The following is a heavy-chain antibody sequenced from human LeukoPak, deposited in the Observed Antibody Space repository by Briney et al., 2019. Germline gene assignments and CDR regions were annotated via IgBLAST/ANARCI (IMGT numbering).Heavy chain of an antibody. CDR2: IYYSGSA. CDR3: ARRLLHYYYMDV. D-gene: IGHD2-21*01. Sequence: SETLSLTCTVSGGSISSSINYWAWIRQTPGKGLEWIGSIYYSGSAYYKPSLKSRATISLDTSKNQFSLKLSSVTAADTAGYYCARRLLHYYYMDVWGKGTTVTVSS. CDR1: GGSISSSINY. J-gene: IGHJ6*03. V-gene: IGHV4-39*01.